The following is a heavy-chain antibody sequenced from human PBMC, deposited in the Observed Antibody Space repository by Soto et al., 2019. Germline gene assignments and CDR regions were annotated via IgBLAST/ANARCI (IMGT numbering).Heavy chain of an antibody. CDR1: GFTFSSYA. CDR3: AKGSPEGYYDSSGYRVHYYYYGMDV. Sequence: GGSLRLSCAASGFTFSSYAMSWVRQAPGKGLEWVSAISGSGGSTYYADSVKGRFTISRDNSKNTLYLQMNSLRAEDTAVYYCAKGSPEGYYDSSGYRVHYYYYGMDVWGQGTTVTVSS. J-gene: IGHJ6*02. CDR2: ISGSGGST. D-gene: IGHD3-22*01. V-gene: IGHV3-23*01.